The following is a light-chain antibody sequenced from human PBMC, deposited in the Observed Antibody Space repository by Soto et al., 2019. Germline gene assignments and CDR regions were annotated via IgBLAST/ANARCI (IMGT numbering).Light chain of an antibody. J-gene: IGKJ4*01. CDR3: QQYSHWPPLT. CDR2: VAS. V-gene: IGKV3-15*01. CDR1: QSVSNN. Sequence: DIVVTQSPATLSASPGERATLSCRASQSVSNNLAWYQVKPGQAPRLLIYVASTRTTGIPARFSGSGSGTEFTLTISSLQSEDFAVYYCQQYSHWPPLTFGGGTKVDIK.